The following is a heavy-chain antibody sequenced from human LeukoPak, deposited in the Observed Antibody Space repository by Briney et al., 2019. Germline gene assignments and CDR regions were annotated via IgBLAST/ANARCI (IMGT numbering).Heavy chain of an antibody. D-gene: IGHD3-22*01. J-gene: IGHJ4*02. CDR2: ISSSSSYI. CDR3: ARAYYDSSGYYYLFDY. CDR1: GFTFSSYS. V-gene: IGHV3-21*01. Sequence: GGSLRLSCAASGFTFSSYSMNWVHQAPGKGLEWVSSISSSSSYIYYADSVKGRFTISRDNAKNSLYLQMNSLRAEDTAVYYCARAYYDSSGYYYLFDYWGQGTLVTVSS.